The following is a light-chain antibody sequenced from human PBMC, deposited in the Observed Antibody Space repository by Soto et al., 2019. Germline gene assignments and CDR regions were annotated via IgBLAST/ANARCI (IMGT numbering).Light chain of an antibody. CDR2: ATS. CDR3: QQYGDYNSPRYS. Sequence: EIVLTQSPGTLSLSPGDRVTHSCRASQSVSTNYFSWYQQKPGQAPRLLIYATSSRAVGIPDRFSGSGSGTDFTLTISRLEPEDFAMYYCQQYGDYNSPRYSFGQGTWLEI. V-gene: IGKV3-20*01. CDR1: QSVSTNY. J-gene: IGKJ2*03.